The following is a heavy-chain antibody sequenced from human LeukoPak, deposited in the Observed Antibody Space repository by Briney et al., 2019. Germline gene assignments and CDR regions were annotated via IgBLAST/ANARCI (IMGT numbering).Heavy chain of an antibody. Sequence: GGSLRLSCGVSGITLSNYGMSRVRQAPGKGLEWVAVISYDGSNKYYADSVKGRFTISRDNSKNTLYLQMNSLRAEDTAVYYCARERGVYGDYGRGLDPWGQGTLVTVSS. CDR1: GITLSNYG. CDR2: ISYDGSNK. D-gene: IGHD4-17*01. J-gene: IGHJ5*02. CDR3: ARERGVYGDYGRGLDP. V-gene: IGHV3-30*03.